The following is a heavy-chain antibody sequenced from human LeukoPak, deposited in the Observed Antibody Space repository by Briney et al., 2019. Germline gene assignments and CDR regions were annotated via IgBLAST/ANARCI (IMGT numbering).Heavy chain of an antibody. Sequence: GASVKVASMASGYTFSSYGVSWVRQAPGQGLEWMGWINTYNVNTNYAQKFQGRVTLTTDASTSTAYMELRSLRSDDTAVYYCARDSRGGYSYGYDDWGQGALVTVSS. V-gene: IGHV1-18*01. D-gene: IGHD5-18*01. CDR2: INTYNVNT. CDR1: GYTFSSYG. J-gene: IGHJ4*02. CDR3: ARDSRGGYSYGYDD.